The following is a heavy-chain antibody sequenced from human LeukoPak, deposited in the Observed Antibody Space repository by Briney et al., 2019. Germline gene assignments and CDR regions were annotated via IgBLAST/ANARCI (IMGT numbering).Heavy chain of an antibody. CDR1: GYTFTGYY. CDR2: INPNSVGT. CDR3: ARQYGVYYYYYMDV. V-gene: IGHV1-2*02. J-gene: IGHJ6*03. D-gene: IGHD2-8*01. Sequence: ASVKVSCKASGYTFTGYYMHWVRQAPGQGLEWMGWINPNSVGTNYAQKFQGRVTMTRDTSISTAYMELSRLRSDDTAVYYCARQYGVYYYYYMDVWGKGTTVTVSS.